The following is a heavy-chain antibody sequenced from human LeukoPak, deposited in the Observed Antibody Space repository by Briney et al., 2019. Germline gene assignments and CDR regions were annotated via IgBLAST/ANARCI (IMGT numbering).Heavy chain of an antibody. J-gene: IGHJ3*02. V-gene: IGHV4-38-2*02. CDR2: IYHSWST. CDR3: ARADDCSLDHGSFDI. CDR1: GYSISNGYY. D-gene: IGHD2-15*01. Sequence: SETLSLTCTFSGYSISNGYYWGWVRQPPGKGLEWIGSIYHSWSTYNHPSLKSRRIIPVDTSKNQFPLKLIHVTDAYAAVYYYARADDCSLDHGSFDIWGQGTMGTVS.